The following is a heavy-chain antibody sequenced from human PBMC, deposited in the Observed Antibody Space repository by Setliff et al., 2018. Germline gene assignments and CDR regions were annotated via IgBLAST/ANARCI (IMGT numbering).Heavy chain of an antibody. J-gene: IGHJ3*01. CDR3: ARPPKWFGEVIIGALDV. CDR1: GDSIKSNAYY. D-gene: IGHD3-10*01. V-gene: IGHV4-39*02. CDR2: VHSSGTT. Sequence: SETLSLTCAVSGDSIKSNAYYWGWIRQSPVRGLEWIGSVHSSGTTHYNPSLKSRVTISVDSAKNHFSLNLRSVTAADTAIYYCARPPKWFGEVIIGALDVWGQGAMVTVSS.